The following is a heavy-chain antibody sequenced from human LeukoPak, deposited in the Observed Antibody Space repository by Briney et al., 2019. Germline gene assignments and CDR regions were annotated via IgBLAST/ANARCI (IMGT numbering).Heavy chain of an antibody. J-gene: IGHJ3*02. CDR1: GFTFSNAW. Sequence: PGGSLRLSCAASGFTFSNAWMNWVRQAPGKGLEWVGRIKSKTDGGTTDYAAPVKGRFTISRDDSKNTLYLQMNSLKTEDTAVYYCTTDPDIVVVPAPKGAFDIWGQGTMVTVSS. CDR3: TTDPDIVVVPAPKGAFDI. CDR2: IKSKTDGGTT. D-gene: IGHD2-2*01. V-gene: IGHV3-15*01.